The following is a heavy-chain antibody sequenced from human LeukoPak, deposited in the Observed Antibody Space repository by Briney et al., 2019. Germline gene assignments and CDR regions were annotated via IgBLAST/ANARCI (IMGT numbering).Heavy chain of an antibody. CDR3: ARRSPYSSSLDY. J-gene: IGHJ4*02. Sequence: SETLSLTCTVSGGSVSSGTYYWSWIRQPPGKGLEWIGEINHSGSTNYNPSLKSRVTISVDTSKNQFSLKLSSVTAADTAVYYCARRSPYSSSLDYWGQGTLVTVSS. D-gene: IGHD6-13*01. V-gene: IGHV4-39*07. CDR1: GGSVSSGTYY. CDR2: INHSGST.